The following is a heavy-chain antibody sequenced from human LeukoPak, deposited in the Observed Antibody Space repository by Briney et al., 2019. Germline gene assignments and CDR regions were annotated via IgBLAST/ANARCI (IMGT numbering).Heavy chain of an antibody. Sequence: SETLSLTCTVSGDSISSTSYYWAWIRQPPGKGLEWIATIYYTGTNYYNPSLTSRVTISVDTSNNQFSLRLGSVTAADTAVYHCARHCCSGPAKRVFDIWGQGTMVTVSS. CDR2: IYYTGTN. J-gene: IGHJ3*02. CDR3: ARHCCSGPAKRVFDI. CDR1: GDSISSTSYY. V-gene: IGHV4-39*01. D-gene: IGHD2-15*01.